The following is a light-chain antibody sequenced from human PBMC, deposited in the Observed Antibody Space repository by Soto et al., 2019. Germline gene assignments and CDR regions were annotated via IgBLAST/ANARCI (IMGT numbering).Light chain of an antibody. Sequence: QSALTQPPSASGSPGQSVTISCTGTSSDVGGYNYVSWYQQHPGKAPKLMIYEVSKRPSGVPDRFSGSKSGNTASLTVSGLQAEDEADYYGSSYAGSNNHVVFGGGTKLPVL. J-gene: IGLJ2*01. CDR2: EVS. CDR1: SSDVGGYNY. V-gene: IGLV2-8*01. CDR3: SSYAGSNNHVV.